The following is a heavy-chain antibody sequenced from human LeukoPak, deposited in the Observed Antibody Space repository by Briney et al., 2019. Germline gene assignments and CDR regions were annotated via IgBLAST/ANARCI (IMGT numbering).Heavy chain of an antibody. CDR1: GGSISSYY. J-gene: IGHJ3*02. CDR3: ARDTGYSYGHDAFDI. D-gene: IGHD5-18*01. V-gene: IGHV4-59*01. Sequence: SETLSLTCTVSGGSISSYYWSWIRQPPGKGLEWIGYIYYSGSTNYNPSLKSRVTISVDTSKNQFSLKLSSVTAADTAVYYCARDTGYSYGHDAFDIWGQGTMVTVSS. CDR2: IYYSGST.